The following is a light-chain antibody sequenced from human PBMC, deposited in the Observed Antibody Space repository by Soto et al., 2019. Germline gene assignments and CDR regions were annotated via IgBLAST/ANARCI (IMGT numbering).Light chain of an antibody. Sequence: QSALTQPPSASGSPGQSVTISCTGTSSDVGDYDYVSWYQHHPGKAPKLMIYEVSNRPSGVSNRFSGSKSGNTASLTISGLQAEDEADYYCAAWDDSLNGYVFGTGTKVTVL. J-gene: IGLJ1*01. CDR2: EVS. CDR3: AAWDDSLNGYV. V-gene: IGLV2-14*01. CDR1: SSDVGDYDY.